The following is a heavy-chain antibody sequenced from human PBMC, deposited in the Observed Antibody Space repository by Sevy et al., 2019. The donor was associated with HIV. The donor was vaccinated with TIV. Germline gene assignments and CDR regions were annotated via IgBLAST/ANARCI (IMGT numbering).Heavy chain of an antibody. CDR1: GGSISSSSYY. CDR3: ARFFTVVTRPRGIFDY. V-gene: IGHV4-39*01. Sequence: SETLSLTCTVSGGSISSSSYYWGWIRQPPGKGLEWIGNLYYSGSTYYNPSLKSRVTISVDTSKNQFSLKLSSVTAADTAVYYCARFFTVVTRPRGIFDYWGQGTLVTVSS. J-gene: IGHJ4*02. CDR2: LYYSGST. D-gene: IGHD2-21*02.